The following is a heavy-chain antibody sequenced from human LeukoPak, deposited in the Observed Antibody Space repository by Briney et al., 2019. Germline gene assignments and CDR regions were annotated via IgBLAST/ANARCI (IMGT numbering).Heavy chain of an antibody. V-gene: IGHV4-59*08. Sequence: SGTLSLTCSVSGGSISTYYWSWIRQPPGRGLEWIGYIYDSGSTNYNPSLKSRVTISVDTSKNQFSLKLSSVTAADTAVYYCARHHSNFDYWGQGTLVTVSS. CDR3: ARHHSNFDY. J-gene: IGHJ4*02. D-gene: IGHD5-18*01. CDR1: GGSISTYY. CDR2: IYDSGST.